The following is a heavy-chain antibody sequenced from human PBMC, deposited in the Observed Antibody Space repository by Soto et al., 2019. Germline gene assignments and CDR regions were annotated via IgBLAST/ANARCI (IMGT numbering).Heavy chain of an antibody. V-gene: IGHV3-7*01. CDR2: INQDESHK. CDR1: EFTFGSYW. CDR3: ARFARDAYYMDV. J-gene: IGHJ6*03. Sequence: GGSLRLSCAASEFTFGSYWMSWVRQAPGKGLQWVALINQDESHKYYEDSVNGRFTISRDDAKNSQYLHMNGLTTEDTAVYYCARFARDAYYMDVWGEGTTVTVSS.